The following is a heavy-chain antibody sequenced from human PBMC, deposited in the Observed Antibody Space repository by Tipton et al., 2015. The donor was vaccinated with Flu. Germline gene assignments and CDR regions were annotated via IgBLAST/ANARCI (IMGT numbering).Heavy chain of an antibody. Sequence: TLSLTCTVSGGSISSSSYYWGWIRQPPGKGLEWIGSIYYSGSTYYNPSLKSRVTISVDTSKNQFSLKLSSVTAADTAVYYCASDPYDYFWGSYRSNGWGQGTLSPSPQ. D-gene: IGHD3-16*02. V-gene: IGHV4-39*07. J-gene: IGHJ4*02. CDR3: ASDPYDYFWGSYRSNG. CDR1: GGSISSSSYY. CDR2: IYYSGST.